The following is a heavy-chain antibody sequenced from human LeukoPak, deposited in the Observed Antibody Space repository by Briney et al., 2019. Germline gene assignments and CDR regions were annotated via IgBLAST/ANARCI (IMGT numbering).Heavy chain of an antibody. CDR1: GFTFSSYG. CDR2: IWYDGSNK. J-gene: IGHJ3*02. Sequence: GGSLRLSCAASGFTFSSYGMHWVRQAPGKGLEWVAVIWYDGSNKYYADSVKGRFTISRDNSKNTLYLQMNSLSAEDTAVYYCAKGPGGAFDIWGQGTMVTVSS. CDR3: AKGPGGAFDI. D-gene: IGHD4-23*01. V-gene: IGHV3-33*06.